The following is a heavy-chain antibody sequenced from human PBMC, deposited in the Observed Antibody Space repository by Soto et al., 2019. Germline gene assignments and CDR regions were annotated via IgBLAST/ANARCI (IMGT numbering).Heavy chain of an antibody. V-gene: IGHV3-33*01. CDR1: GFTFISYG. J-gene: IGHJ4*02. CDR2: IWYDGSNK. Sequence: QVQLVESGGGVVQPGRSLRLSCAASGFTFISYGMHWVRQAPGKGLEWGAVIWYDGSNKYYADSVKGRFTISRDNSKNTLYLQMNSLRAEDTAVYYCARDKGKYYFDYWGQGTLVTVSS. CDR3: ARDKGKYYFDY.